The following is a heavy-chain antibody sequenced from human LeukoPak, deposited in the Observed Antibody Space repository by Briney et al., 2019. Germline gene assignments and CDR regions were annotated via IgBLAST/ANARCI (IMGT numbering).Heavy chain of an antibody. V-gene: IGHV4-4*07. J-gene: IGHJ3*02. Sequence: SETLSLTCTVSGGSISSYYWSWIRQPAGKELEWIGRIYTSGSTNYNPSLKSRVTMSVDTSKNQFSLKLSSVTAADTAVYYCARADYYDILTGYYNDAFDIWGQGTMVTVSS. D-gene: IGHD3-9*01. CDR1: GGSISSYY. CDR2: IYTSGST. CDR3: ARADYYDILTGYYNDAFDI.